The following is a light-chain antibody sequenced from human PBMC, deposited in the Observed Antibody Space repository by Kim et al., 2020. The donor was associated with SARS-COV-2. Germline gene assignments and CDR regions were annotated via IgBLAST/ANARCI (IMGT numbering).Light chain of an antibody. J-gene: IGKJ1*01. CDR3: QQYNTFSPWS. CDR2: KAS. Sequence: DIQMTQSPSTLSASVGDRVTITCRASQSVSIWLVWYQQKPGEAPKLLIYKASTLESGVPSRFSGSGSGTEFTLTITSLQPDDFATYYCQQYNTFSPWSFGQGTKVDIK. CDR1: QSVSIW. V-gene: IGKV1-5*03.